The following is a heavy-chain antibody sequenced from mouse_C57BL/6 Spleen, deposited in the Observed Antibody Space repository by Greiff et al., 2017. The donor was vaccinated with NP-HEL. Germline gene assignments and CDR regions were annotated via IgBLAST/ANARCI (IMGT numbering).Heavy chain of an antibody. CDR3: ARRRPDGYYFDD. Sequence: QVQLQQPGAELVRPGASVKLSCKASGYTFTSYWMHWVKQRPGQGLEWIGKIDPTGGDTQYNEKFKSKATLTVDKPSSTAYMQLSSLTSEDSAVDYCARRRPDGYYFDDWGQGTTVTVSS. CDR1: GYTFTSYW. V-gene: IGHV1-72*01. J-gene: IGHJ2*01. CDR2: IDPTGGDT. D-gene: IGHD2-3*01.